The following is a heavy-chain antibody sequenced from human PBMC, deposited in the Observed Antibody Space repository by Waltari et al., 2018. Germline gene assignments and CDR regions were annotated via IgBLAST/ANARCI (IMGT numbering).Heavy chain of an antibody. D-gene: IGHD1-26*01. Sequence: EVHMLESGGRLVQPGGSLRLSCAASGFTFNSCSMSWVRQAPGKGLEWVSFISGGGDSAHYADSVNGRFTISRDNSKNTLFLQMNSLRAEDTAVYYCVKTVTGSYDFWGQGTLVTVSS. CDR2: ISGGGDSA. V-gene: IGHV3-23*01. CDR1: GFTFNSCS. CDR3: VKTVTGSYDF. J-gene: IGHJ4*02.